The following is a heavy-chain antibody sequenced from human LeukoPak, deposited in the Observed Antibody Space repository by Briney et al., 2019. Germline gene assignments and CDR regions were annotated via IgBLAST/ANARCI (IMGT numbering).Heavy chain of an antibody. J-gene: IGHJ4*02. D-gene: IGHD3-22*01. CDR1: GYTFTSYY. CDR3: ARANYYDSSGYSLYYFDY. V-gene: IGHV1-46*01. Sequence: ASVKVSCKASGYTFTSYYMRWVRQAPGQGLEWMGIINPSGGCTSYAQKFQGRVTMTRDTSTSTVYMELSSLRSEDTAVYYCARANYYDSSGYSLYYFDYWGQGTLVTVSS. CDR2: INPSGGCT.